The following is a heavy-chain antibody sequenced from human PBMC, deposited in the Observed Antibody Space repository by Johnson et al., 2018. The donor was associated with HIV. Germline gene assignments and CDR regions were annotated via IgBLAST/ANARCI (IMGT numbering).Heavy chain of an antibody. V-gene: IGHV3-15*01. CDR1: GFNFSNAW. CDR3: ARENQDAFDI. Sequence: EVQLLESGGGLVKPGGSLRLSCTASGFNFSNAWMSWVRQAPGKGLEWVGRIKTKTDGGTTDYAAPVKGRVTISRDDSKNTLYLQMNSLKTEDTAVYYCARENQDAFDIWGQGTMVTVSS. CDR2: IKTKTDGGTT. J-gene: IGHJ3*02.